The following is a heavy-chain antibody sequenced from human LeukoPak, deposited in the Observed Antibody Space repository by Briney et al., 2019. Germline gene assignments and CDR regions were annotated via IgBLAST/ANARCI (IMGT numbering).Heavy chain of an antibody. CDR1: GFTFXXXX. J-gene: IGHJ4*02. V-gene: IGHV3-74*01. CDR2: INSXGSST. Sequence: GGSLRLSCAASGFTFXXXXXXXXXXXXXXXXXXXXRINSXGSSTXYAXXXXXXXXIXXXNXKNTLYLQMNSLRADDTGMYYCARVDTATTLFPFWGQGTLVTVSS. CDR3: ARVDTATTLFPF. D-gene: IGHD4-17*01.